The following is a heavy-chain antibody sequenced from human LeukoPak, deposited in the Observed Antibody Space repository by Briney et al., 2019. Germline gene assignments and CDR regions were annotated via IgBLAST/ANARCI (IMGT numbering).Heavy chain of an antibody. CDR3: ATLTGTTYPYYFDF. CDR1: GASIRHYY. J-gene: IGHJ4*02. Sequence: PSENLSLTCTVSGASIRHYYWSWIRQPPGKGLEWIGNLYHSGSPNYNPSLKSRVTISIDTAKNQFSLRLRSVTAADTAVYYCATLTGTTYPYYFDFWGQATLVTVSS. CDR2: LYHSGSP. V-gene: IGHV4-59*01. D-gene: IGHD1-20*01.